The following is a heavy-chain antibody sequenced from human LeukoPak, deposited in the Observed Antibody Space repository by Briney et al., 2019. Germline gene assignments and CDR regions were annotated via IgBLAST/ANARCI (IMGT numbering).Heavy chain of an antibody. CDR1: GFTFSSNA. CDR3: AKDIYGDYGGLDY. CDR2: ITNSGGST. J-gene: IGHJ4*02. V-gene: IGHV3-23*01. D-gene: IGHD4-17*01. Sequence: GGSLRLSCAASGFTFSSNAMSWVRQAPGKGLEWVSGITNSGGSTYYADSVKGRFAISRDNSKNTLYLQMNSLRAEDTAVYYCAKDIYGDYGGLDYWGQRTLVTVSS.